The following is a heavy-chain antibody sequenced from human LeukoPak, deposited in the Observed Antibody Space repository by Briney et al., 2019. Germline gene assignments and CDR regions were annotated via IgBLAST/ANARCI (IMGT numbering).Heavy chain of an antibody. V-gene: IGHV3-21*04. CDR3: TTHPGTTGTTPPGLRDY. J-gene: IGHJ4*02. D-gene: IGHD1-1*01. CDR1: GFTFSSYN. CDR2: ITSGSSHI. Sequence: TGGSLRLSCAASGFTFSSYNMNWVRQTPGQGLEWVSSITSGSSHIYYADSVKGRFTISRDNAKSSLYLQMNSLKTEDTAVYYCTTHPGTTGTTPPGLRDYWGQGTLVTVSS.